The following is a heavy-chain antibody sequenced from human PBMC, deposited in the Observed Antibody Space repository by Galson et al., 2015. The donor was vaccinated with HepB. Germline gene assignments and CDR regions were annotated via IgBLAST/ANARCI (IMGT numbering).Heavy chain of an antibody. V-gene: IGHV3-53*01. Sequence: SLRLSCAASGFTVSSNHMSWVRQAPGKGLEWVSVIYSGGSTYYADSVKGRFTISRDNSKNTLYLQMNSLRAEDTAVYYCARARQEQVGALYFDYWGQGTLVTVSS. J-gene: IGHJ4*02. CDR3: ARARQEQVGALYFDY. CDR1: GFTVSSNH. D-gene: IGHD1-26*01. CDR2: IYSGGST.